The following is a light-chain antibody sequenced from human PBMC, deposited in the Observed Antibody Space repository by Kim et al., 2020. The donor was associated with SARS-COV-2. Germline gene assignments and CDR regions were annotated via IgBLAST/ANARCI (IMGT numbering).Light chain of an antibody. CDR1: QGIRDD. CDR2: TAS. V-gene: IGKV1-17*01. CDR3: LQHNTYPPT. Sequence: DIQMTQSPSSLSASVGDRVTITCRASQGIRDDLSWYRQKPGKAPERLISTASRLQNGVPSRFSGSGSETEFTLTISSLQPEDFATYFCLQHNTYPPTFGQGTKVDIK. J-gene: IGKJ1*01.